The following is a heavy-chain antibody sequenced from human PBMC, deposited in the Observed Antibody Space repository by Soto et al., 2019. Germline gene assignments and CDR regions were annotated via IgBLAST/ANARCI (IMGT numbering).Heavy chain of an antibody. CDR1: GFTFSSYA. V-gene: IGHV3-23*01. D-gene: IGHD3-22*01. Sequence: GGPLSLSCAVSGFTFSSYAMSWVRQAPGKGLEWVSAISGSGGDTNYADSVKGRFTISRDNSKNTLYLQMNNLRAEDTAVYYCAKDQNYYDSRPTDYWGQGTPVTVSS. CDR3: AKDQNYYDSRPTDY. CDR2: ISGSGGDT. J-gene: IGHJ4*02.